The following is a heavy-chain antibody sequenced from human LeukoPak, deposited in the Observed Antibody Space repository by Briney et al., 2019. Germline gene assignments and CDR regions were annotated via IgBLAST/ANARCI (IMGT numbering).Heavy chain of an antibody. D-gene: IGHD4-23*01. CDR1: GFTFSSYW. J-gene: IGHJ4*02. CDR2: IASDGSGT. Sequence: GGSLRLSCAASGFTFSSYWMNWVRQAPGKGLVWVSRIASDGSGTTYADSVKGRFSISRDNAKNTLYLQMNSLRVEDTAVYYCARGRPHGNDYWGQGTLVTVSS. V-gene: IGHV3-74*01. CDR3: ARGRPHGNDY.